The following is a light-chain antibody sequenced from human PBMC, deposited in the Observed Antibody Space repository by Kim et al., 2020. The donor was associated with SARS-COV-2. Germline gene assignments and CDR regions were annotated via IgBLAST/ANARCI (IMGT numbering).Light chain of an antibody. J-gene: IGLJ2*01. CDR1: SSDVGGYNY. CDR3: SSYAGSNII. V-gene: IGLV2-8*01. Sequence: QSALTQPPSASGSPGQSVTISCTGTSSDVGGYNYVSSYQQHPGKAPKLMIYEVSQRPSGVPDRFSGSKSGNTASLTVSGLQAEDEADYYFSSYAGSNIIFGGGTQLTVL. CDR2: EVS.